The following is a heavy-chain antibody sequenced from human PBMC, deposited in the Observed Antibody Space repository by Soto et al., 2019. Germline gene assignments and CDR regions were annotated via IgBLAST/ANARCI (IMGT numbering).Heavy chain of an antibody. J-gene: IGHJ4*02. Sequence: SEALSLTCTFSGGSASSCSYYWSWIRQHPGKGLEWIGYIYYSGSTYYNPSLKSRVTISVDTSKNQFSLKLSSVTAADTAVYYCARTFPTLRDYGDYAGHFDYWGQGTLVTVSS. V-gene: IGHV4-31*03. D-gene: IGHD4-17*01. CDR3: ARTFPTLRDYGDYAGHFDY. CDR1: GGSASSCSYY. CDR2: IYYSGST.